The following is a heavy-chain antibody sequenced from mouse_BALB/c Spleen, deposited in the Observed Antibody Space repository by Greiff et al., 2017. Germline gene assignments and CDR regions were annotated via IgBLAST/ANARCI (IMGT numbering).Heavy chain of an antibody. V-gene: IGHV5-6-3*01. Sequence: EVMLVESGGGLVQPGGSLKLSCAASGFTFSSYGMSWVRQTPDKRLELVATINSNGGSTYYPDSLKVRFTISRDNAKNTLYLQMSSLKSEDTAMYYCARRGYFYAMDYWGQGTSVTVSS. D-gene: IGHD2-3*01. CDR3: ARRGYFYAMDY. CDR2: INSNGGST. J-gene: IGHJ4*01. CDR1: GFTFSSYG.